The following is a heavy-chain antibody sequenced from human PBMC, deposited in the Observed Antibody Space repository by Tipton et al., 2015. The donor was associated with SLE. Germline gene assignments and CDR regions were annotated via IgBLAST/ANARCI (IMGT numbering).Heavy chain of an antibody. D-gene: IGHD3-22*01. J-gene: IGHJ3*02. V-gene: IGHV3-30*03. CDR3: ASGGGFPAFDYYDSRSAGGAFDI. Sequence: RSLRLSCAASGFTFSSYGMHWVRQAPGKGLEWVAVISYDGSNKYYADSVKGRFTISRDNSKNTLYLQMNSLRAEDTAVYYCASGGGFPAFDYYDSRSAGGAFDIWGQGTMVTVSS. CDR2: ISYDGSNK. CDR1: GFTFSSYG.